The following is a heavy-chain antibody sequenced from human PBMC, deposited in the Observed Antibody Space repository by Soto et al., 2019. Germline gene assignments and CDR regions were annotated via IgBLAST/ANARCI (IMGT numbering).Heavy chain of an antibody. Sequence: SETLSLTCAVSGGSISSGGYSWSWIRQPPGKGLEWIGYMYHSGSTYYNPSLKSRVTISIDRSKNQFSLKLSSVTAADTAVYYCARVRFLEWLSLDYWGQGTLVTVSS. CDR2: MYHSGST. D-gene: IGHD3-3*01. CDR1: GGSISSGGYS. CDR3: ARVRFLEWLSLDY. V-gene: IGHV4-30-2*01. J-gene: IGHJ4*02.